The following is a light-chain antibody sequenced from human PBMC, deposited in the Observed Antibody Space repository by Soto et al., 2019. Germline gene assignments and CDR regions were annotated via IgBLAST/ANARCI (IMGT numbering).Light chain of an antibody. V-gene: IGKV3-20*01. CDR2: ATS. Sequence: EIVLTQSPGTLSLSPGDRVTLSCRASQSVSSNYLAWYQQKPGQAPRLLIYATSARATGIPDRFSGSGSGTDLTLPISILEPEDFAMYYCQQYGDYNSPRYSFGQGTRLEI. CDR1: QSVSSNY. J-gene: IGKJ2*03. CDR3: QQYGDYNSPRYS.